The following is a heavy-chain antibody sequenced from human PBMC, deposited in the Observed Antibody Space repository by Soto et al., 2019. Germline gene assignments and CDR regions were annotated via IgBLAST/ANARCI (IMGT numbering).Heavy chain of an antibody. CDR3: VRGDYGDYSHWFVP. CDR2: MNPNSGNT. Sequence: QVQLVQSGAEVKKPGASVRVSCKASGYTFTKFDINWVRQATGQGLEWMGWMNPNSGNTGYAQKFQGRVTMTRNTSITTAYMELSTLRSEDTAVYYCVRGDYGDYSHWFVPWGQGTLVTVSS. CDR1: GYTFTKFD. J-gene: IGHJ5*02. D-gene: IGHD4-17*01. V-gene: IGHV1-8*01.